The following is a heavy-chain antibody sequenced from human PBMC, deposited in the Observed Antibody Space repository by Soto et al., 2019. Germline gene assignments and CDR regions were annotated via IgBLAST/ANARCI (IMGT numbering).Heavy chain of an antibody. Sequence: SETLSLTCAVYGGSLSGYYWGWIRQTPGKGLEWIGEINHSGSTNNNPSLKSRVTISVATSRNQFSLKLSSVTAADTAVYYCARTRNYNLYNWFDPWGQGSLVTVSS. V-gene: IGHV4-34*01. J-gene: IGHJ5*02. CDR2: INHSGST. D-gene: IGHD1-7*01. CDR3: ARTRNYNLYNWFDP. CDR1: GGSLSGYY.